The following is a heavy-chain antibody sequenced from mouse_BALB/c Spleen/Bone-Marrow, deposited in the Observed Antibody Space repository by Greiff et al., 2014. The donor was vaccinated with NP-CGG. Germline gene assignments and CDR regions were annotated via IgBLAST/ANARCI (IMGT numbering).Heavy chain of an antibody. Sequence: EVQRVESGGGLVQPGGSRKLSCAASGFTFSSFGMHWVRQAPERGLEWVAYISSGSSTIFYADTVKGRFTISRDNPKNTLFLQMTSLRSEDTAMYYCTRGGNWEDSDYWGQGTTLTVSS. V-gene: IGHV5-17*02. CDR2: ISSGSSTI. CDR3: TRGGNWEDSDY. CDR1: GFTFSSFG. J-gene: IGHJ2*01. D-gene: IGHD4-1*01.